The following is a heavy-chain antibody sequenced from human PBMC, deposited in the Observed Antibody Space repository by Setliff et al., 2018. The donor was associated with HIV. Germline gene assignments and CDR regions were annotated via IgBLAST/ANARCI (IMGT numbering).Heavy chain of an antibody. Sequence: PSETLSLTCTVSGDSISSYSRNWIRQSPGGGLEWIGFIFSSGSTKYNPSLQSRVTMSIDTSKNQFSLRLTSVTAADTAVYFCARLRITMIMMLNYFDYWGQGTLVTVSS. V-gene: IGHV4-4*09. J-gene: IGHJ4*02. CDR2: IFSSGST. CDR1: GDSISSYS. CDR3: ARLRITMIMMLNYFDY. D-gene: IGHD3-22*01.